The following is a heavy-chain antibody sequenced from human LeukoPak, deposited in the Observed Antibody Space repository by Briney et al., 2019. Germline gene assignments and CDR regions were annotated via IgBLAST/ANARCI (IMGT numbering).Heavy chain of an antibody. CDR1: GGSISSYY. J-gene: IGHJ6*02. CDR3: ARRGYFPAEGYYGMDV. CDR2: IYYSGST. V-gene: IGHV4-59*08. Sequence: SETLSLTCTVSGGSISSYYWSWIRQPPGKGLEWIGYIYYSGSTNYNPSLKSRVTISVDTSQNQFSLKLSSVTAADTAVYYCARRGYFPAEGYYGMDVWGQGTTVTVSS. D-gene: IGHD2-2*03.